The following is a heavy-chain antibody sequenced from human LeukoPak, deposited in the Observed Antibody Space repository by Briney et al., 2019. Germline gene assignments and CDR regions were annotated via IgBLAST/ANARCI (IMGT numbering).Heavy chain of an antibody. D-gene: IGHD5-18*01. J-gene: IGHJ4*02. Sequence: KPGGSLRLSCAASGFTFSDYYMSWFRQAPGKGLEWVSYVSGSGSPIYYADSVKGRFTISRDNAKNSLDLQMNSLRAEDTAVYYCARDRGGRGFTYGQPLDYWGQGTLVTVSS. V-gene: IGHV3-11*01. CDR3: ARDRGGRGFTYGQPLDY. CDR2: VSGSGSPI. CDR1: GFTFSDYY.